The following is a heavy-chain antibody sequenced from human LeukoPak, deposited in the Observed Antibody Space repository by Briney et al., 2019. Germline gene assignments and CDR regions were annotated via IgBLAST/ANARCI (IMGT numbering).Heavy chain of an antibody. CDR3: AKGNGYNFLEYFQH. CDR2: ISWNSGSI. CDR1: GFTFDDYA. V-gene: IGHV3-9*01. J-gene: IGHJ1*01. Sequence: QTGGSLRLSCAASGFTFDDYAMHWVRQAPGKGLEWVSGISWNSGSIGYADSVKGRFTISRDNAKNSLYLQMNSLRAEDTALYYCAKGNGYNFLEYFQHWGQGTLVTVSS. D-gene: IGHD5-24*01.